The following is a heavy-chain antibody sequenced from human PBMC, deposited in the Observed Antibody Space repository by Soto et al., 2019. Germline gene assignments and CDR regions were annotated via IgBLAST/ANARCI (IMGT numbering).Heavy chain of an antibody. J-gene: IGHJ4*02. CDR1: GFTFSSYG. CDR2: MSGSGDST. Sequence: GGSLRLSCAASGFTFSSYGMHWVRQAPGKGLEWVSAMSGSGDSTYYADSVKGRFTISRDNSKNTLHLQMNSLRAEDTAVYYCAKARSSTTFDYWGQGTLVTVSS. V-gene: IGHV3-23*01. CDR3: AKARSSTTFDY. D-gene: IGHD1-26*01.